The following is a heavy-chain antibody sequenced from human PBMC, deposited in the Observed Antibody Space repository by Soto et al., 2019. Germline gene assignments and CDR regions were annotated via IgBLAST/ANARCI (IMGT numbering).Heavy chain of an antibody. J-gene: IGHJ3*01. V-gene: IGHV1-18*01. CDR1: GYSFIDYG. CDR2: INPLNGNP. D-gene: IGHD2-21*01. Sequence: QVHLVQSGVEVKKPGASVKVSCKTSGYSFIDYGISWMRQAPGQGLEWLAWINPLNGNPQSAQNLQGRLTVTTDASTAAVFMELRSLTSDDTAVYLCAREHYRGGASDVWGQGTVVDVSS. CDR3: AREHYRGGASDV.